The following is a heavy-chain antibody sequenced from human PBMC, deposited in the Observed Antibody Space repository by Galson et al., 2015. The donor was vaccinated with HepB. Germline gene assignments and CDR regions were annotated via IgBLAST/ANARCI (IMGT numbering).Heavy chain of an antibody. CDR1: GFTFSSHY. CDR2: IKQDGSDK. CDR3: AKGISGSYYSGTDY. Sequence: SLRLSCAGSGFTFSSHYISWVRQAPGKGLEWVANIKQDGSDKYYVDSVKGRFTISRDNAKNSLFLQMNSLRVEDTAVYYCAKGISGSYYSGTDYWGQGTLVTVSS. J-gene: IGHJ4*02. V-gene: IGHV3-7*03. D-gene: IGHD1-26*01.